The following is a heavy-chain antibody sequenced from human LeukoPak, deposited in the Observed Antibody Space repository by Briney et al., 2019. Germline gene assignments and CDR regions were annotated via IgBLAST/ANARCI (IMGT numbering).Heavy chain of an antibody. Sequence: GGSLRLSCLASRFPFGNYWMHWVRHVPGKGLVWVARMDTDGRTTDYADSVKGRFTISRDNAKNTLYLQMRSLGADDTALYYCATDVTGSEDRWGQGTLVTVSS. CDR3: ATDVTGSEDR. CDR2: MDTDGRTT. D-gene: IGHD6-25*01. J-gene: IGHJ5*02. V-gene: IGHV3-74*01. CDR1: RFPFGNYW.